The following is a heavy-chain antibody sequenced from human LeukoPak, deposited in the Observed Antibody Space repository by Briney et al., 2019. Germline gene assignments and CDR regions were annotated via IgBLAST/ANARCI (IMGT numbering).Heavy chain of an antibody. CDR1: GLTFNTYA. V-gene: IGHV3-23*01. J-gene: IGHJ5*02. D-gene: IGHD7-27*01. Sequence: TGGSLRLSCAASGLTFNTYAMSWVRQAPGKGLQWVSTVSGSGGSTYYADSVKGRFTISRDNSKNTLYLQMNSLRAEDTAVYYCAKDPGYNWFDPWGQGTLVTVSS. CDR3: AKDPGYNWFDP. CDR2: VSGSGGST.